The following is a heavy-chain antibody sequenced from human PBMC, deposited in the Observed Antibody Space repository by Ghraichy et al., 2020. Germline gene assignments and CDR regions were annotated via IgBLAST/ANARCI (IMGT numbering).Heavy chain of an antibody. Sequence: ASVKVSCKASGYTFTGYYMHWVRQAPGQGLEWMGRINPNSGGTNYAQKFQGRVTMTRDTSISTAYMELSRLRSDDTAVYYCAVLPYCSSTSCPEYYYYGMDVWGQGTTVTVSS. J-gene: IGHJ6*02. V-gene: IGHV1-2*06. CDR3: AVLPYCSSTSCPEYYYYGMDV. D-gene: IGHD2-2*01. CDR2: INPNSGGT. CDR1: GYTFTGYY.